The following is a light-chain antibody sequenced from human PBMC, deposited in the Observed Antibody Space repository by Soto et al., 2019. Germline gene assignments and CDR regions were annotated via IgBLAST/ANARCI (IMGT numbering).Light chain of an antibody. Sequence: QAGVTQPPSASGTPGQRVTISCSGSSSNIGSNTVNWYQQLPGTAPKLLIYSNNQRPSGVPDRFSGSKSGTSASLAISGLQSEDEADYYCAAWDDSLNGQVFGGGTQLTVL. V-gene: IGLV1-44*01. CDR3: AAWDDSLNGQV. J-gene: IGLJ3*02. CDR2: SNN. CDR1: SSNIGSNT.